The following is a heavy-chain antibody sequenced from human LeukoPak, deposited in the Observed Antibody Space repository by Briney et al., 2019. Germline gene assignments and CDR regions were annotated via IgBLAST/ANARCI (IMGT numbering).Heavy chain of an antibody. CDR2: ISSNSGSTI. V-gene: IGHV3-11*01. J-gene: IGHJ4*02. Sequence: GGSLRLSCAASGFTFSDYYMSWIRQAPGKGLEWVSYISSNSGSTIYYADSVKGRFTISRDNAKNSLYLQMNSLRAEDTAVYYCARDRPGLGLPLNFDYWGQGTLVTVSS. D-gene: IGHD3/OR15-3a*01. CDR1: GFTFSDYY. CDR3: ARDRPGLGLPLNFDY.